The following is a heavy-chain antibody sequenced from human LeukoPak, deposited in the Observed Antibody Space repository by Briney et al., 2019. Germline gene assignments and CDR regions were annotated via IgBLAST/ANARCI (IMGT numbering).Heavy chain of an antibody. Sequence: GASVTVSCKVSGYTLTEISMHWVRQAPGKGFEWMGGFDPEEGETIYAQKFQGRVTMTEDTSTDTAYMELSSLRSEDTAVFYCVSDPITMIRGVIIEGFDPWGQGTLVTVSS. V-gene: IGHV1-24*01. CDR3: VSDPITMIRGVIIEGFDP. D-gene: IGHD3-10*01. CDR2: FDPEEGET. CDR1: GYTLTEIS. J-gene: IGHJ5*02.